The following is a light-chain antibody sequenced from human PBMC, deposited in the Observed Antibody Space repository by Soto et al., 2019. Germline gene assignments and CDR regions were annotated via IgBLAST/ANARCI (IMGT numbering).Light chain of an antibody. CDR1: QSVSNNY. CDR3: QQYGSPLT. J-gene: IGKJ5*01. V-gene: IGKV3D-20*01. CDR2: DAS. Sequence: LTQSPSTLSASPGDRVTITCRASQSVSNNYLAWYQQKPGQAPRLLIYDASRRAAGIPERFRGSGSGTDFTLTISRLQPEDFASYYCQQYGSPLTFGQGTRLEI.